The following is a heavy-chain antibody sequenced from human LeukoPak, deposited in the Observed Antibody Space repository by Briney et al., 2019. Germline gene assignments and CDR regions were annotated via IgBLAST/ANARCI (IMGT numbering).Heavy chain of an antibody. Sequence: SQTLSLTCTVSGGSISSGDYYWSWIRQPPGKGLEWIGYIYYSGSTYHNPSLKSRVTISVDTSKNQFSLKLSSVTAADTAVYYCARINDYSNYGSDYWGQGTLVTVS. CDR1: GGSISSGDYY. CDR2: IYYSGST. D-gene: IGHD4-11*01. V-gene: IGHV4-30-4*08. J-gene: IGHJ4*02. CDR3: ARINDYSNYGSDY.